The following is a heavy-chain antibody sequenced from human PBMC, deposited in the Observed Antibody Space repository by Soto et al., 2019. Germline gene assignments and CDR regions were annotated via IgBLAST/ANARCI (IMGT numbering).Heavy chain of an antibody. CDR2: ISYDGRDE. CDR3: ARRTAAAYAMDV. D-gene: IGHD6-13*01. J-gene: IGHJ6*04. V-gene: IGHV3-30*03. CDR1: GFTFSNYA. Sequence: QVQLVESGGGVVQPGGSLRLSCAAFGFTFSNYAMFWVRQSPGEGPEWVALISYDGRDEAYVDSVKGRFSISRDNSKDTLYLQMDSLRAQDTAVYYCARRTAAAYAMDVWGKGTAVTVS.